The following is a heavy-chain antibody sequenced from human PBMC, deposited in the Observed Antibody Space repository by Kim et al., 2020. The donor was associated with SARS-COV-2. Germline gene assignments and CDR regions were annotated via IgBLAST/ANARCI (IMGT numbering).Heavy chain of an antibody. CDR1: GFDFGRYA. V-gene: IGHV3-23*01. CDR3: EASDY. CDR2: ISDGGGKT. J-gene: IGHJ4*02. Sequence: GGSLRLSCEVSGFDFGRYAMSWARQAPGKGLEWVSTISDGGGKTHYADSVKGRFTISRDNSKNKLFLYLSSLRVEATAIYYCEASDYWGQGSLVTVFS.